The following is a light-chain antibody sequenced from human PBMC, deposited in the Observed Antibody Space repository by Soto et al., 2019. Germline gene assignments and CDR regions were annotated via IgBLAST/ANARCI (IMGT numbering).Light chain of an antibody. J-gene: IGKJ5*01. Sequence: DIQMTQSPASLSASLGDRVTITWRASQGIRHYLAWYQHKPGKVPKLLIYKASSLESGVPSRFSGSGSGTEFTLTISSLQPDDFATYYCQQYNSYSTFGQGTRLEIK. V-gene: IGKV1-5*03. CDR2: KAS. CDR1: QGIRHY. CDR3: QQYNSYST.